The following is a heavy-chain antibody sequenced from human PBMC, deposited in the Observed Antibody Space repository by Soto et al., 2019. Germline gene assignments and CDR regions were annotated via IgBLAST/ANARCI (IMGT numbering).Heavy chain of an antibody. CDR3: ARDPIRRDGYVFDS. D-gene: IGHD5-12*01. Sequence: PGGSLRLSCEAYGFTFSNYWMGWVRQAPGKGLEWVANVKLDGSERYYVDSVKGRFTIPRDNAKNSVYLQMNSLRAEDSAIYYCARDPIRRDGYVFDSWGQGALVTVSS. V-gene: IGHV3-7*01. CDR1: GFTFSNYW. CDR2: VKLDGSER. J-gene: IGHJ5*01.